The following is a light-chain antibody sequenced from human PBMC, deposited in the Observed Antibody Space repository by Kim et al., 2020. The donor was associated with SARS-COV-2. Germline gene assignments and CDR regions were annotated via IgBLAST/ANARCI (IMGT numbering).Light chain of an antibody. J-gene: IGLJ2*01. Sequence: QRVLTSCYGSSSNNRSNTVNRCPQLPGTAPKILIYSNNQRPPAVPDRFSGSKSGTSASLAISGLQSEDDADYYCAAWDDSLNGDVVFGGGTQLTVL. CDR2: SNN. CDR1: SSNNRSNT. CDR3: AAWDDSLNGDVV. V-gene: IGLV1-44*01.